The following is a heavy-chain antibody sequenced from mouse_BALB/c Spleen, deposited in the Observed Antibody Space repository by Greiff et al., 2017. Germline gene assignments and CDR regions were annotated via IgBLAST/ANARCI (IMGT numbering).Heavy chain of an antibody. V-gene: IGHV14-3*02. CDR1: GFNIKDTY. D-gene: IGHD2-4*01. CDR2: IDPANGNT. CDR3: ARSTMTRGFDY. J-gene: IGHJ2*01. Sequence: VQLQQSGAELVKPGASVKLSCTASGFNIKDTYMHWVKQRPEQGLEWIGRIDPANGNTKYDPKFQGKATITADTSSNTAYLQLSSLTSEDTAVYYCARSTMTRGFDYWGQGTTLTVSS.